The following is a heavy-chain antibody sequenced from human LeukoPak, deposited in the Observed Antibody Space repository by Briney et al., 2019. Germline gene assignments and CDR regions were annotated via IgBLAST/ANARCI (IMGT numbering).Heavy chain of an antibody. CDR1: GYTFTSYY. D-gene: IGHD3-10*01. CDR2: INPSGGST. V-gene: IGHV1-46*01. CDR3: ARDNPFRGVINDYYYYYMDV. Sequence: GASVKVSCKASGYTFTSYYMHWVRQAPGQGLEWMGIINPSGGSTSYAQKFQGRVTMTRDMSTSTVYMGLSSLRSEDTAVYYCARDNPFRGVINDYYYYYMDVWGKGTTVTVSS. J-gene: IGHJ6*03.